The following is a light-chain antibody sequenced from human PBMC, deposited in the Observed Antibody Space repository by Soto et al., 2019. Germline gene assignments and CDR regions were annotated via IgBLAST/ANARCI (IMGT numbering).Light chain of an antibody. V-gene: IGKV1-5*03. Sequence: DIQLTQSPSTLSASVGDRVTITCRASQSITSSLAWYQQKPRKAPKFLIYTTSNLESGVPSRFSGRGSGTKFALTISSLKPDDFAAYYCTYYNNSCWTFGQGTKVEIK. CDR1: QSITSS. CDR3: TYYNNSCWT. CDR2: TTS. J-gene: IGKJ1*01.